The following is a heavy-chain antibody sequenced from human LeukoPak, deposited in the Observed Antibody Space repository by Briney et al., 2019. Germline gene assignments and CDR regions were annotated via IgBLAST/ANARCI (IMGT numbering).Heavy chain of an antibody. CDR1: GFTFSSHA. D-gene: IGHD2-2*01. CDR3: AKGSVVVPAAMYY. V-gene: IGHV3-23*01. CDR2: ISGSGGST. Sequence: GGSLRLSCAASGFTFSSHAMSWVRQAPGKGLEWVSAISGSGGSTYYADSVKGRFTISRDNSKNTLYLQMNSLRAEDTAVYYCAKGSVVVPAAMYYWGQGTLVTVSS. J-gene: IGHJ4*02.